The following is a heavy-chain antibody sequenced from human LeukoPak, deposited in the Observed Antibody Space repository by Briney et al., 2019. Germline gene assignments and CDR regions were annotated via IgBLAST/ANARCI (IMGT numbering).Heavy chain of an antibody. J-gene: IGHJ6*03. CDR1: GFTFSSYR. V-gene: IGHV3-7*01. D-gene: IGHD3-9*01. CDR3: ARDILTGYYVARYYYYMDV. Sequence: PGGSLRLSCAASGFTFSSYRMSWVRQAPGKGLEWVSNIKQAGSEKYYVDSVKGRFTISRDNAKNSLYLQMNSLRAEDTAVYYCARDILTGYYVARYYYYMDVWGKGTTVTVSS. CDR2: IKQAGSEK.